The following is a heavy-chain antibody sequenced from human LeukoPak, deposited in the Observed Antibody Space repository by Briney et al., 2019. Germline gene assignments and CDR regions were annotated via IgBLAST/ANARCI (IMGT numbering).Heavy chain of an antibody. Sequence: SVKVSCKASGGTFSSYAISWVRQAPGQGLEWMGGIIPIFGTANYSQKFQGRVTITADESTSTAYMELSSLRSEDTAVYYCAVADGSGSLRFQHWGQGTLVTVSS. CDR3: AVADGSGSLRFQH. D-gene: IGHD3-10*01. CDR2: IIPIFGTA. J-gene: IGHJ1*01. CDR1: GGTFSSYA. V-gene: IGHV1-69*13.